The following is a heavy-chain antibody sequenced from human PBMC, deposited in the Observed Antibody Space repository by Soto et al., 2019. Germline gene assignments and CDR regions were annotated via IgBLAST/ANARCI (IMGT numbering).Heavy chain of an antibody. CDR3: ARQGGSDMGLR. J-gene: IGHJ4*02. D-gene: IGHD2-8*02. V-gene: IGHV3-30-3*01. Sequence: QVQLVESGGGVVQPGRSLRLSCAASGFTFTNYGMHWVRQAPGKGLEWVAVISYDGSIKYYADSVKGRFTISRDNSKITLSMQMSSLSDEDTAIYYGARQGGSDMGLRWGQGTLVTVSS. CDR1: GFTFTNYG. CDR2: ISYDGSIK.